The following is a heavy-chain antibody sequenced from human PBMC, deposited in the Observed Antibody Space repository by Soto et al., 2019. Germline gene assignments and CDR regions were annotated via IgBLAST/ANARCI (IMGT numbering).Heavy chain of an antibody. D-gene: IGHD2-21*01. CDR1: GDTFNTND. V-gene: IGHV1-8*01. Sequence: QVQLVQSGAEVKKPGDSVKVSCKASGDTFNTNDFNWVRQATGQGLEWMGWMNPASGNTGFAQKFQCRVSLTMDTSTSIAYMELSSLTSEDTAMYYCTRGIADSWGQGTLVTVSS. J-gene: IGHJ4*02. CDR2: MNPASGNT. CDR3: TRGIADS.